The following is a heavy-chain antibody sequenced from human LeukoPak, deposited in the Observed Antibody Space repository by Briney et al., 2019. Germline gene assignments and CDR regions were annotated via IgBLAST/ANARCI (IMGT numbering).Heavy chain of an antibody. Sequence: GGSLRLSCAASGFTFSSYAMSWVRQAPGKGLEWVSGISGRDGNTYYADSVKSRFTISRDNSKNTLYLQMISLRVEDTAIYYCAKDRIVMSGFFDYWGQGTLVTVSS. D-gene: IGHD6-19*01. V-gene: IGHV3-23*01. CDR2: ISGRDGNT. CDR1: GFTFSSYA. J-gene: IGHJ4*02. CDR3: AKDRIVMSGFFDY.